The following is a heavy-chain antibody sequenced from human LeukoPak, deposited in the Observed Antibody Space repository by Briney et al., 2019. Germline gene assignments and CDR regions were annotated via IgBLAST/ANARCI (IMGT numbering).Heavy chain of an antibody. J-gene: IGHJ5*02. CDR1: GDSISSSY. V-gene: IGHV4-59*01. CDR2: ISYSGST. Sequence: AETLSLTCTVSGDSISSSYWSWIRQPPGKGLEWIGYISYSGSTSSNPSLRSRVTISVDTSKNQFSLRLTSVTAADTAMYYCARGGQLNWFDPWGQGTLVTVSS. D-gene: IGHD5-18*01. CDR3: ARGGQLNWFDP.